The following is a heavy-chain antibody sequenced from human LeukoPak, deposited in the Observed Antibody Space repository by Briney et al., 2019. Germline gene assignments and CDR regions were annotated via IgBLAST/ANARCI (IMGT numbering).Heavy chain of an antibody. D-gene: IGHD5-24*01. CDR1: GGSMSNYY. Sequence: PSETLSLTCTVSGGSMSNYYWSWIRQPPGKGLEWIGYIYFSGSSNYNPSLKSRVTMSVDTSKNQFSLKLSSVTAADTAVYYCARHVGSGYNFLDYWGQGNLVTVSS. V-gene: IGHV4-59*08. J-gene: IGHJ4*02. CDR3: ARHVGSGYNFLDY. CDR2: IYFSGSS.